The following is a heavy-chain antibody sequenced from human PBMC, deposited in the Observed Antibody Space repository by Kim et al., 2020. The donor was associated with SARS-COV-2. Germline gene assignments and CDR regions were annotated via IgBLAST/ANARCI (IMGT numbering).Heavy chain of an antibody. J-gene: IGHJ5*02. CDR3: EKELRVTTETTGGEFFNS. V-gene: IGHV3-23*01. CDR2: ISGSGRST. D-gene: IGHD4-17*01. Sequence: GGSLRLSCVASGFPFTTYTMNWVRQAPGKGREWVSGISGSGRSTYYADSVTGRFTVSRDNSKNTLYLQMNSLRVEDTAVYYCEKELRVTTETTGGEFFNSWGQGTLVTVSS. CDR1: GFPFTTYT.